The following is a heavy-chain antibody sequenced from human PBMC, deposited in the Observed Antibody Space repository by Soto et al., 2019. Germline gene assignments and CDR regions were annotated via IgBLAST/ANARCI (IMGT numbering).Heavy chain of an antibody. Sequence: PSETLSLTCTVSGDSVSSYYWSWIRQPPGKELEWIGYIYYNGSPEYNPSLKSRVTLSLDTSKNQFSLKLDSVTAADTAVYYCARGSVVQYWYFDLWGRGTLVTV. CDR3: ARGSVVQYWYFDL. CDR1: GDSVSSYY. D-gene: IGHD2-15*01. J-gene: IGHJ2*01. V-gene: IGHV4-59*02. CDR2: IYYNGSP.